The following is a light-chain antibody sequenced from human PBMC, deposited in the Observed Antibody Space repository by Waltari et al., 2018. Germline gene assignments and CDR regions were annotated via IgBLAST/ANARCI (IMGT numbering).Light chain of an antibody. CDR1: SRDDGGYNY. CDR3: SSYAGSNNLL. J-gene: IGLJ2*01. Sequence: QSALTQPPSASGSPGPSVTISCTGTSRDDGGYNYVSWYQQHPGKAPNVMIYEVNKRPSGVPDRFSGSKSGNTASLTVSGLQAEDEADYYCSSYAGSNNLLFGGGTKLTVL. V-gene: IGLV2-8*01. CDR2: EVN.